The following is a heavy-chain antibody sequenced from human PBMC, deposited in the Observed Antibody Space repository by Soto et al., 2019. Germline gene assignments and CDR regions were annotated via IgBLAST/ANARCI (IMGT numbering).Heavy chain of an antibody. V-gene: IGHV4-34*01. CDR3: ASYPKLLELLY. J-gene: IGHJ4*02. CDR2: INHSGST. D-gene: IGHD1-7*01. Sequence: SETLSLTCAVYGGSFSGYYWSWIRQPPGKWPEWIGEINHSGSTNYNPSLKSRVTISVDTSKNQFSLKLSSVTAADTAVYYCASYPKLLELLYWGQGXLVTVYS. CDR1: GGSFSGYY.